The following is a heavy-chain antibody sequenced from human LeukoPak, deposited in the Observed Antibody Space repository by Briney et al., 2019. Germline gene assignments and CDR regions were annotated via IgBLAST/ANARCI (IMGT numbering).Heavy chain of an antibody. D-gene: IGHD3-10*01. CDR3: ARAGLNPVRVVVFNI. CDR1: GFTVSSNY. V-gene: IGHV3-53*01. J-gene: IGHJ3*02. Sequence: GGSLRLSCAASGFTVSSNYMSWVRQAPGKGLEWVSVIYSGGSTYYADSMKGRFTISRDNSKNTLYLQMNSLRAEYTAVYYCARAGLNPVRVVVFNIWAKGQWSPSLQ. CDR2: IYSGGST.